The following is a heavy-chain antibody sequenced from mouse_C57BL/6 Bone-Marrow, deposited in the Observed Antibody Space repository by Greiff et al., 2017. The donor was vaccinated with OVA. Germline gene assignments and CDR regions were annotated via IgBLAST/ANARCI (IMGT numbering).Heavy chain of an antibody. CDR3: ARKGGYYFYAMDD. V-gene: IGHV1-72*01. Sequence: QVQLQQSGAELVKPGASVKLSCKASGYTFTSYWMHWVKQRPGQGLEGIGWINPRSGGTKYNQKFKGKATLTADKSSSTAYMHLSSLTYEDSAVYYCARKGGYYFYAMDDWGQGTSVTVSS. J-gene: IGHJ4*01. CDR1: GYTFTSYW. CDR2: INPRSGGT.